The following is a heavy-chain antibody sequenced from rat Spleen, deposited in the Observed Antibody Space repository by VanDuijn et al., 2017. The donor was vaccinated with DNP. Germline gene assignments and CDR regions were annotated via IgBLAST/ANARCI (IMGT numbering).Heavy chain of an antibody. CDR3: TRFHTTGLTWFAY. CDR2: ISSGGSP. CDR1: GFSLSSYG. D-gene: IGHD1-9*01. J-gene: IGHJ3*01. Sequence: QVQLKETGPGLVQPSQTLSLTCTVSGFSLSSYGVSWVRQPPGKGLECIAAISSGGSPYYHSALQSRLSISRDTSKSQVFLKMNSLQTEDTAIYFCTRFHTTGLTWFAYWGQGTLVTVSS. V-gene: IGHV2-6*01.